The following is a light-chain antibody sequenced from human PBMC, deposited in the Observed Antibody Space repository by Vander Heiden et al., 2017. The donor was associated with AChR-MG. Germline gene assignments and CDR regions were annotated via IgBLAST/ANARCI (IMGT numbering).Light chain of an antibody. Sequence: IYASSSLSAAVGDRVTIHGRANQSINSYLKWYQQKTGKAPTLLIYAAASMQSGVPSEFSGSGSATAFTLTISSLQPEDFATYYCQQSYSTPAYTFGQGTKLEIK. CDR3: QQSYSTPAYT. V-gene: IGKV1-39*01. J-gene: IGKJ2*01. CDR2: AAA. CDR1: QSINSY.